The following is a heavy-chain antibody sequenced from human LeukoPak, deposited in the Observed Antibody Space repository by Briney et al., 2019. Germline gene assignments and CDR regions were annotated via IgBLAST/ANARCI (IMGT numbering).Heavy chain of an antibody. V-gene: IGHV6-1*01. CDR1: GDSVSSNSAA. CDR3: AREAYGQYCSGGSCYSSWFDP. Sequence: SQTLSLTCAISGDSVSSNSAAWNWIRQSPSRGLEWLGRTYYRSKWYNDYAVSVKSRITINPDTSKNRFSLQLNSVTPEDTAVYYCAREAYGQYCSGGSCYSSWFDPWGQGTLVTVSS. CDR2: TYYRSKWYN. D-gene: IGHD2-15*01. J-gene: IGHJ5*02.